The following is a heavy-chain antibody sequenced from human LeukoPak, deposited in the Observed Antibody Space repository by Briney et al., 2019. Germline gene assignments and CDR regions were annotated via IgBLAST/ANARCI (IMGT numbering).Heavy chain of an antibody. CDR2: ISWNSGSI. J-gene: IGHJ4*02. Sequence: GRSLRLSCAASGFTFDDYAMHWLRQAPGKGLEWVSGISWNSGSIGYADSVKGRFTISRDNAKNSLYLQMNSLRAEDTALYYCAKDMMRRGSLAMDYWGQGTLVTVSS. V-gene: IGHV3-9*01. CDR1: GFTFDDYA. CDR3: AKDMMRRGSLAMDY. D-gene: IGHD1-26*01.